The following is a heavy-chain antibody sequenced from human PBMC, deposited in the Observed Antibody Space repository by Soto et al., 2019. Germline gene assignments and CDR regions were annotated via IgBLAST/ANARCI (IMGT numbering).Heavy chain of an antibody. CDR1: GWSLIGYY. Sequence: ETLSLTCAVYGWSLIGYYWSWIRQPPGKGLEWIGEINHSGSTNYNPSLKSRVTISLDTSKNQFSLKLTSVTAADTAVYYRAWETGENWRHEASWGQGNLVNVXS. D-gene: IGHD7-27*01. CDR2: INHSGST. J-gene: IGHJ5*02. V-gene: IGHV4-34*01. CDR3: AWETGENWRHEAS.